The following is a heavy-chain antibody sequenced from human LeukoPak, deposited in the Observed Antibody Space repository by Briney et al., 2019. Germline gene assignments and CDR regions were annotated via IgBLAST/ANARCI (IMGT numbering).Heavy chain of an antibody. J-gene: IGHJ4*02. Sequence: GGSLRLSCAVPGITLSNYGMSWVRQAPGKGLEWVAGISGSGGSTNYADSEKGRFTISRDNPKNTLFLQMNSLRAEDTAVYFCAKRGVVIRVILVGFHKEAYYFDSWGQGALVTVSS. CDR1: GITLSNYG. CDR3: AKRGVVIRVILVGFHKEAYYFDS. V-gene: IGHV3-23*01. CDR2: ISGSGGST. D-gene: IGHD2/OR15-2a*01.